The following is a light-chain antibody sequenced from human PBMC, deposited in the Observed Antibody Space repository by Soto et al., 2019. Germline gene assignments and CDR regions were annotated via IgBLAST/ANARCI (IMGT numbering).Light chain of an antibody. J-gene: IGKJ2*01. CDR2: GAS. CDR3: QQSSKWPDT. V-gene: IGKV3-15*01. CDR1: QSVSSN. Sequence: IVMTQSPATLSVSPGESATLSCRASQSVSSNLAWYQHKPGQAPRLLFYGASTRAAGIPARFSGGGSGTDFTLTISGLQSEDCAVYYCQQSSKWPDTFGQGTKLEIK.